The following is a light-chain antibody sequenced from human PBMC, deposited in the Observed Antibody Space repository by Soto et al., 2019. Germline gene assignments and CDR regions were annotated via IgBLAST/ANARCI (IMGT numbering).Light chain of an antibody. Sequence: VLTQPASVSGSPGQSIIISCTGTSSDVGGYDYVSWYQHHPGKAPKLIICDVSDRPSGVSNRFSGSKSGNTASLTISGLQAEDEGDYYCSSYTTSSTPCVFGTGTKVTVL. CDR1: SSDVGGYDY. V-gene: IGLV2-14*03. J-gene: IGLJ1*01. CDR2: DVS. CDR3: SSYTTSSTPCV.